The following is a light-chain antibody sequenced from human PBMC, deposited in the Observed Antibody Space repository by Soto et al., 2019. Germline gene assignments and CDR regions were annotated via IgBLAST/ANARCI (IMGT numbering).Light chain of an antibody. Sequence: EIVLTQSPGTLSLSPGERATLSCRASQSVSSSYLAWYQQKPGQAPRLLIYGASSRATGIPDSFSGSGSGTDFTLTISRLEPEDCAVYYCQQYCSSSYTLGQGPKLEIK. CDR1: QSVSSSY. V-gene: IGKV3-20*01. CDR3: QQYCSSSYT. J-gene: IGKJ2*01. CDR2: GAS.